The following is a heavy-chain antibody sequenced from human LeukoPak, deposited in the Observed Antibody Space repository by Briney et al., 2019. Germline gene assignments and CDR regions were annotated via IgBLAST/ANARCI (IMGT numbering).Heavy chain of an antibody. D-gene: IGHD2-21*01. Sequence: GASVKVSCKASGGTLSSYAISWVRQAPGQGLEWMGGIIPIFGTANYAQKFQGRVTITADESTSTAYMELSSLRSEDTAVYYCARRLDWYFDLWGRGTLVTVSS. J-gene: IGHJ2*01. V-gene: IGHV1-69*13. CDR1: GGTLSSYA. CDR2: IIPIFGTA. CDR3: ARRLDWYFDL.